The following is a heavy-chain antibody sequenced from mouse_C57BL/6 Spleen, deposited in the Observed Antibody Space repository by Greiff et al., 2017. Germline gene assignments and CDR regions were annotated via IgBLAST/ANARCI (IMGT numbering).Heavy chain of an antibody. CDR1: GYSFTDYN. CDR3: ARAEFNWAWFAY. CDR2: INPNYGTT. D-gene: IGHD4-1*01. J-gene: IGHJ3*01. Sequence: EVKLMESGPELVKPGASVKISCKASGYSFTDYNMNWVKQSNGKSLEWIGVINPNYGTTSYNQKFKGKATLTVDQSSSTAYMQLNSLTSEDSAVYYCARAEFNWAWFAYWGQGTLVTVSA. V-gene: IGHV1-39*01.